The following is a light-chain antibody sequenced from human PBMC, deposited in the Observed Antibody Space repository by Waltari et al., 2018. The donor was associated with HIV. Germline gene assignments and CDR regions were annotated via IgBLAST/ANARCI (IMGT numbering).Light chain of an antibody. J-gene: IGLJ1*01. CDR1: SSNIGSNT. V-gene: IGLV1-44*01. CDR3: ASWDDSLNGYV. CDR2: SYN. Sequence: QSVLTPPPSASGTPGQRVTISCSGSSSNIGSNTENCSQQPPGTAPKLLIYSYNQRPSGVPDRFSGSKSGTSASLAISGLQSEDEAHYYCASWDDSLNGYVFGTGTKVTVL.